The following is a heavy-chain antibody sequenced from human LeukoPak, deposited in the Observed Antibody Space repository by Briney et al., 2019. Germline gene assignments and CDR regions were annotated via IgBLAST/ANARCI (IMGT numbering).Heavy chain of an antibody. J-gene: IGHJ6*02. CDR2: ISAYNGNT. Sequence: ASVKVSCKASGYTFTSYGISWVRQAPGQGLEWMGWISAYNGNTNYAQKLQGRVTITADKSTSTAYMELSSLRSEDTAVYYCASSRELRDTPHADSSTNDYYYYGMDVWGQGTTVTVSS. CDR3: ASSRELRDTPHADSSTNDYYYYGMDV. V-gene: IGHV1-18*01. D-gene: IGHD1-26*01. CDR1: GYTFTSYG.